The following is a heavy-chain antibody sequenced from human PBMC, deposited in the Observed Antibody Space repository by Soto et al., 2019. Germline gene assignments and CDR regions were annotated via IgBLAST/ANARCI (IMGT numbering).Heavy chain of an antibody. D-gene: IGHD6-19*01. CDR2: IKSKTDGGTV. V-gene: IGHV3-15*01. CDR3: ATYIIGWS. J-gene: IGHJ4*02. Sequence: EVQLVESGGGLVKPGGSLRLSCAASGFSFNNAWMTWVRQAPGKGLEWVGRIKSKTDGGTVDYVASVKDRFGISRDDSENTVYLQMNSLKTEDTGVYFCATYIIGWSWGQGTLVTVSS. CDR1: GFSFNNAW.